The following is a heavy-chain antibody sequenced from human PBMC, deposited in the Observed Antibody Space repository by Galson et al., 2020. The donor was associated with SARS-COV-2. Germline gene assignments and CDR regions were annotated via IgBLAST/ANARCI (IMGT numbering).Heavy chain of an antibody. CDR2: INPGDVTT. CDR1: QFTFSNYA. J-gene: IGHJ3*01. Sequence: GGSLRLSCAASQFTFSNYAMNWVRQAPGKGLEWVSVINPGDVTTHYADSVRGRFTTSRDDSKNTLYLQMNSLRAEDTAIYYCAKSSSHLYDAFDFWGEGTLVTVSS. D-gene: IGHD3-10*01. V-gene: IGHV3-23*01. CDR3: AKSSSHLYDAFDF.